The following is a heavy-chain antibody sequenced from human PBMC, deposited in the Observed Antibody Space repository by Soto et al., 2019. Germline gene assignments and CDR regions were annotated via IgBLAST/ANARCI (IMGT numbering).Heavy chain of an antibody. V-gene: IGHV4-31*03. CDR1: GGSISSGGYY. D-gene: IGHD3-10*01. CDR2: IYYSGST. J-gene: IGHJ6*03. CDR3: ARDLYYYGLEPEGPAYHYMDV. Sequence: QVQLQESGPGLVKPSQTLSLTCTVSGGSISSGGYYWSWIRQHPGKGLEWIGYIYYSGSTYYNPSLKSRVTISVDTSKNQFSLKLSSVTAADTAVYYCARDLYYYGLEPEGPAYHYMDVWGKGTTVTVSS.